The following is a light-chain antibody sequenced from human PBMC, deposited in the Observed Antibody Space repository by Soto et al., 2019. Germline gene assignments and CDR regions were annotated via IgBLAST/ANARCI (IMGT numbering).Light chain of an antibody. V-gene: IGKV3-20*01. J-gene: IGKJ1*01. CDR1: QSVSSTY. Sequence: EIVLTQSPGTLSLSPGERATLSCRASQSVSSTYLAWYQQKPGQAPRLLIYGASSRATGIPDRFSDSGSGTDFTLTISRMEPEDFAVYYCQQYGRSPPPFGQGTKVEIK. CDR3: QQYGRSPPP. CDR2: GAS.